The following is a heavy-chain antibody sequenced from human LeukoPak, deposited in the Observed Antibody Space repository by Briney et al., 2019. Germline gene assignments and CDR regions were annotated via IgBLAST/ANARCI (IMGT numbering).Heavy chain of an antibody. J-gene: IGHJ4*02. CDR2: IKQDGSEK. V-gene: IGHV3-7*05. Sequence: GVSLRLSCEGSGFTFSSYWMSWVRQAPGKGLEWVANIKQDGSEKYYVDSVKGRFTISRDNAKNSLFLQMNSLRADDTAVYYCASGGSYFGYWGQGTLVTVST. CDR1: GFTFSSYW. CDR3: ASGGSYFGY.